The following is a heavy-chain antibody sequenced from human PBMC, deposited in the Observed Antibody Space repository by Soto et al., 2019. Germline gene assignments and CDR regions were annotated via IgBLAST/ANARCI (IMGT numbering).Heavy chain of an antibody. V-gene: IGHV1-8*01. CDR2: MNPNSGNT. CDR3: ARGYTRHRGRYSGYDS. J-gene: IGHJ5*02. CDR1: GYTFTSYD. D-gene: IGHD5-12*01. Sequence: QVQLVQSGAEVKKPGASVKVSCKASGYTFTSYDINWVRQATGQGLEWMGWMNPNSGNTGYAQKFQGRVTMTRNTSISTAYMELSSLRSEDTAVYYCARGYTRHRGRYSGYDSWGQGTLVTVSS.